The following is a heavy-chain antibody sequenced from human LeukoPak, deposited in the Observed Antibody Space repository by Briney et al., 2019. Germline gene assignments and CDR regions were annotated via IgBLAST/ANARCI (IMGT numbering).Heavy chain of an antibody. Sequence: GGSLRLSCAASGFTFSNAWMSWGRQAPGKGLEWVGRIKSKTDGGTTDYAAPVKGRFTISRDDSKNTLYLQMNSLKTEDTAVYYCTTDFRSSGYYYPPDAFDIWGQGTMVTVSS. V-gene: IGHV3-15*01. CDR3: TTDFRSSGYYYPPDAFDI. CDR2: IKSKTDGGTT. D-gene: IGHD3-22*01. J-gene: IGHJ3*02. CDR1: GFTFSNAW.